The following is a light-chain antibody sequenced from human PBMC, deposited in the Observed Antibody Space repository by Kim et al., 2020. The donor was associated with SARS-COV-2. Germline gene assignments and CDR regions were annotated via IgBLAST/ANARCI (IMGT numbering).Light chain of an antibody. CDR3: QQYGCSPRT. J-gene: IGKJ1*01. Sequence: EIVLTQSPGTLSLSPGERATLSCRASQSVSSSFLCWYQQKPDQAPSLLFYGASSRASGIPDMFGGSGAGKDFTLTISRQEPEDFAVYYWQQYGCSPRTFGQGTKVDIK. V-gene: IGKV3-20*01. CDR1: QSVSSSF. CDR2: GAS.